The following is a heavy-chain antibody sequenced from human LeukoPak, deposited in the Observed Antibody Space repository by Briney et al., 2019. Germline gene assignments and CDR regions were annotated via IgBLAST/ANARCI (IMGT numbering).Heavy chain of an antibody. V-gene: IGHV3-23*01. D-gene: IGHD6-13*01. CDR2: INTIGDST. J-gene: IGHJ4*02. CDR1: GFTFSSYA. CDR3: AKVVATTGTGH. Sequence: GGSLRLSCAASGFTFSSYAMSWVRQAPRKGLEWVSTINTIGDSTYYADSVKGRFTISRDSSKNTLYLQMNSLRVEDTAVYYCAKVVATTGTGHWGQGTLVTVSS.